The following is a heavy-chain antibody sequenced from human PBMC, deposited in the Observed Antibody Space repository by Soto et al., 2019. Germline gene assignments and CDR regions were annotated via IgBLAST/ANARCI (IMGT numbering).Heavy chain of an antibody. J-gene: IGHJ3*02. CDR1: GYTFTGYY. Sequence: QVQLVQSGAEVKKPGASVKVSCKASGYTFTGYYMHWVRQAPGQGLEWMGWINPNSGGTNYAQKFQGWVTMTRDTCISTAYMELSRLRSDDTAVYYCASRLGYYGSGSYFAFDIWGQGTMVTVSS. CDR3: ASRLGYYGSGSYFAFDI. V-gene: IGHV1-2*04. D-gene: IGHD3-10*01. CDR2: INPNSGGT.